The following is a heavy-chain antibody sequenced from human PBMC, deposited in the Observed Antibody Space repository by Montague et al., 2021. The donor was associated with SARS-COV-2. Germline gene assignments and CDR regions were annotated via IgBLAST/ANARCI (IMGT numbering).Heavy chain of an antibody. CDR3: ARRGYSYYYYGMDV. V-gene: IGHV4-34*01. CDR2: INHSGST. Sequence: SETLSLTCAVYGGSFSGYYWSWIRQPPGKGLEWIGEINHSGSTNYNPSLKSRVTISVDTSKNQFCLKLSSVTAADTAVYYCARRGYSYYYYGMDVWGQGTTVTVSS. D-gene: IGHD5-24*01. J-gene: IGHJ6*02. CDR1: GGSFSGYY.